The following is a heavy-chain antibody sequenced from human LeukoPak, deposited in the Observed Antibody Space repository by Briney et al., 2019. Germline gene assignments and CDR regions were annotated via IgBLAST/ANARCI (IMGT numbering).Heavy chain of an antibody. CDR3: ARGGSGPYPQLDY. CDR2: IFYSGST. Sequence: SETLSLTCTVSGGSISSYYWSWIRQSPEKGLEWIGYIFYSGSTNYSPSLKSRVTISVDTSKNQFSLKLSSVTAADTAVYYCARGGSGPYPQLDYWGQGSLVTVSS. D-gene: IGHD6-19*01. CDR1: GGSISSYY. J-gene: IGHJ4*02. V-gene: IGHV4-59*01.